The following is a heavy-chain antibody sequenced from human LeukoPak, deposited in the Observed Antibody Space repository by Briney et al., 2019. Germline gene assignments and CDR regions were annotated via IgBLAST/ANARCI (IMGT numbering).Heavy chain of an antibody. J-gene: IGHJ4*02. D-gene: IGHD2-15*01. CDR1: GYSFTSYW. V-gene: IGHV5-51*01. Sequence: GESLKISRKGSGYSFTSYWIGWVRQMPGKGLEWMGIIYPGDSDTRYSPSFQGQVTISADKSINTAYLQWSSLKASDTAMYYCARRGYCSGGSCFSAHFLFWGPGTLLTVSS. CDR2: IYPGDSDT. CDR3: ARRGYCSGGSCFSAHFLF.